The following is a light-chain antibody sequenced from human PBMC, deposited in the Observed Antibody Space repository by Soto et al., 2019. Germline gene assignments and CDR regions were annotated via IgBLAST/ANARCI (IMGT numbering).Light chain of an antibody. CDR2: DVD. J-gene: IGLJ2*01. CDR1: SGDVGGYHY. V-gene: IGLV2-14*01. Sequence: QSALTQPASVSGSPGQSITISCTGTSGDVGGYHYVSWYQQHPGKAPKLLIYDVDNRPSGVSNRFSGSKSGSTASLTISGLQAEDEADYYCSSYTNSGTLVFGGGTQLTVL. CDR3: SSYTNSGTLV.